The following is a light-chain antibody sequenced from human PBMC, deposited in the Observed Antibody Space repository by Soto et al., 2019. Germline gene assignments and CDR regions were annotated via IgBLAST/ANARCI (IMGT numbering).Light chain of an antibody. J-gene: IGLJ2*01. CDR2: GDN. V-gene: IGLV1-40*01. Sequence: QPVLTQPPSVSEAPGQRVTIPCTGSSSNIGSYYDVHWYQQLPGTVPKLLIYGDNNRPSGVPDRFSGSKSGTSASLAITGLQAEDDADYYCQSYDSSLSHVVFGGGTKVTVL. CDR3: QSYDSSLSHVV. CDR1: SSNIGSYYD.